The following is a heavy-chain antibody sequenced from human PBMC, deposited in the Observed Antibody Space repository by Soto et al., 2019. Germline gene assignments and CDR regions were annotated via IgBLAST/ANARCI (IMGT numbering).Heavy chain of an antibody. CDR3: ARPLGSSWSFDP. CDR2: IHHGGNT. V-gene: IGHV4-4*02. D-gene: IGHD6-13*01. CDR1: GGSISSTSW. Sequence: SETRSRTCAVSGGSISSTSWWSLFRQPPGKGLECIGEIHHGGNTNYNPSLKSRVTISVDKSKNQFSLKLNSVTAADTAVYYCARPLGSSWSFDPWGQGTLVTVSS. J-gene: IGHJ5*02.